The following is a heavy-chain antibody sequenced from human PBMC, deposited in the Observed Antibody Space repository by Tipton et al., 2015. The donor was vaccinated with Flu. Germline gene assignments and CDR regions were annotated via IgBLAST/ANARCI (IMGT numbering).Heavy chain of an antibody. V-gene: IGHV4-38-2*01. Sequence: TLSLTCAVSGYSISSGYNWGWIRQPPGKGLEWIGSIYHSGSTYYNPSLKSRVTISVDTPKNQFSLKLSSVTAADTAVYYCAGQRLILDDSSGYYDYWGQGTLVTVSS. D-gene: IGHD3-22*01. CDR2: IYHSGST. J-gene: IGHJ4*02. CDR1: GYSISSGYN. CDR3: AGQRLILDDSSGYYDY.